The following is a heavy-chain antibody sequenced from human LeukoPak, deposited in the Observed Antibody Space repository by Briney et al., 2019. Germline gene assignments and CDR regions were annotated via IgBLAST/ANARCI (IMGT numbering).Heavy chain of an antibody. Sequence: GGSLRLSCAASGFTFSSYALSWVRQAPGKGLEWVGRARDKANSHTTVYAASVRGRFIISRDDSKSSLFLQMNGLKTEDTAVYFCARRGFSDSRGYYPDFDYWGRGTLVTVSS. J-gene: IGHJ4*02. CDR2: ARDKANSHTT. D-gene: IGHD3-22*01. V-gene: IGHV3-72*01. CDR1: GFTFSSYA. CDR3: ARRGFSDSRGYYPDFDY.